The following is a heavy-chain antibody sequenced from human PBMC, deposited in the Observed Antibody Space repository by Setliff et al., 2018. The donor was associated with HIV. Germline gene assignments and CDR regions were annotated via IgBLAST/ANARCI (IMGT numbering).Heavy chain of an antibody. J-gene: IGHJ4*02. CDR2: IEPSSGGT. CDR1: GYTFTAYY. Sequence: ASVKVSCKASGYTFTAYYIHWVRQAPGHGLQLMGRIEPSSGGTNYIQKFQGRVTMTTDTSTSTAYMELRSLRSDDTAVYYCARDRLNVYSSGWGVGYWGQGTLVTVSS. CDR3: ARDRLNVYSSGWGVGY. D-gene: IGHD6-25*01. V-gene: IGHV1-2*06.